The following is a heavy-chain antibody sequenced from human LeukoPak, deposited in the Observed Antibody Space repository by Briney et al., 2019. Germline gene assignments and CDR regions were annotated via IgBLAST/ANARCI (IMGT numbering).Heavy chain of an antibody. CDR1: GYTFTSYD. CDR2: MNPNSGNT. Sequence: ASVKVSCEASGYTFTSYDINWVRQATGQGLEWMGWMNPNSGNTGYAQKFQGRVTMTRNTSISTAYMELSSLRSEDTAVYYCARGIRMITFGGVIALNYWGQGTLVTVSS. CDR3: ARGIRMITFGGVIALNY. D-gene: IGHD3-16*02. J-gene: IGHJ4*02. V-gene: IGHV1-8*01.